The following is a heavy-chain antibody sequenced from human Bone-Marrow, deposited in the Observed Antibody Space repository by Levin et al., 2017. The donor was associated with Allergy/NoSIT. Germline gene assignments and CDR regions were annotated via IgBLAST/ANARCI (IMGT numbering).Heavy chain of an antibody. CDR1: RFTFSNAW. Sequence: GGSLRLSCEASRFTFSNAWMNWVRQAPGKGLEWVGQIKSYTEGGTTDYAAPVKGRFIISRDDSIDTLYLQMNSLKTEDTAVYYCTTALPTFDYWGQGSLVTVSS. CDR3: TTALPTFDY. V-gene: IGHV3-15*01. D-gene: IGHD2-2*01. J-gene: IGHJ4*02. CDR2: IKSYTEGGTT.